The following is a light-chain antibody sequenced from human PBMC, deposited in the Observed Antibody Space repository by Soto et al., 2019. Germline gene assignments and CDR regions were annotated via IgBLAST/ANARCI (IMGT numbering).Light chain of an antibody. CDR2: GAS. J-gene: IGKJ1*01. V-gene: IGKV3-20*01. CDR3: QQYGSSPPWT. Sequence: IVLTPSPGTLSLSPGERATLSCRASQSVSSSYLAWYQQKPGQAPRLLLYGASSRAAGIPDRFSGSESGTDFSLTIIRLVPEDFAVYYCQQYGSSPPWTFGQGTKVEIK. CDR1: QSVSSSY.